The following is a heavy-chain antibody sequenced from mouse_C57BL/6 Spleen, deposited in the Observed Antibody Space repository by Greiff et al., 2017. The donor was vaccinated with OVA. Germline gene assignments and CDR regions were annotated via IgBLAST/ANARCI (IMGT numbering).Heavy chain of an antibody. Sequence: EVQVVESGGGLVKPGGSLKLSCAASGFTFSDYGMHWVRQAPEKGLEWVAYISSGSSTIYYADTVKGRFTISRDNAKNTLFLQMTSLGSEDTAMYYCARGGEAPFDYWGQGTTLTVSS. D-gene: IGHD1-3*01. CDR3: ARGGEAPFDY. J-gene: IGHJ2*01. CDR2: ISSGSSTI. CDR1: GFTFSDYG. V-gene: IGHV5-17*01.